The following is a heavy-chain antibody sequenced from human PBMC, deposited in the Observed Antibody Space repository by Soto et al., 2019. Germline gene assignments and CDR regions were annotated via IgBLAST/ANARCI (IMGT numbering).Heavy chain of an antibody. J-gene: IGHJ3*02. CDR1: GGTFSSYA. CDR2: IIRIFGTA. Sequence: QVQLGQSGAEVKNPGSSVKVSCKASGGTFSSYAISWVRQAPGQGLEWMGGIIRIFGTANYAQKFQGRVTITADEYTSTAYMELSSLRSEDTAVYYCARDGGYSGRVDAFDIWGQGTMVTVSS. D-gene: IGHD1-26*01. V-gene: IGHV1-69*01. CDR3: ARDGGYSGRVDAFDI.